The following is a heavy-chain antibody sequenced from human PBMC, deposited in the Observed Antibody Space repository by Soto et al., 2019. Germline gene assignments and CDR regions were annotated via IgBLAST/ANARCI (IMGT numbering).Heavy chain of an antibody. D-gene: IGHD3-10*01. J-gene: IGHJ6*02. CDR2: FDPEEGET. Sequence: QVQLVQSGAEVKKPGASVKVSCKVSGYTLTELSMHWVRQAPGKGLEWMGGFDPEEGETIYAQKFQGRVTMTEDTSTDTAYMELSSLKFEDTAVYYCETWAPITMVRGVVLDYYSYGMDVWGQGTTVTVSS. V-gene: IGHV1-24*01. CDR3: ETWAPITMVRGVVLDYYSYGMDV. CDR1: GYTLTELS.